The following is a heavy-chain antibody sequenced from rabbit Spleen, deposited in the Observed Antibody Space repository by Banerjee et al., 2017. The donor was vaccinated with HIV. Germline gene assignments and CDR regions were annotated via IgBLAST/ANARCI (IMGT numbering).Heavy chain of an antibody. Sequence: QSLEESGGDLVKPGASLTLTCTASGVSFSSNHYMCWVRRAPGKGLEWIACIEGGSSAFSYFASWAKGRFTISKTSSTTVTLQMTSLTAADTATYFCARDSGSSFSSYGMDLWGPGTLVTVS. CDR1: GVSFSSNHY. D-gene: IGHD8-1*01. CDR2: IEGGSSAFS. V-gene: IGHV1S40*01. J-gene: IGHJ6*01. CDR3: ARDSGSSFSSYGMDL.